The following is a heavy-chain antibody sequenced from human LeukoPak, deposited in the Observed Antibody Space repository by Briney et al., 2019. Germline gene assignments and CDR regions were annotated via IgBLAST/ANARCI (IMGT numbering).Heavy chain of an antibody. CDR2: IYYSGST. J-gene: IGHJ4*02. CDR1: GGSISSYY. CDR3: ARQDYYDSSGYRY. V-gene: IGHV4-59*08. Sequence: SETLSLTCTVSGGSISSYYWSWIRQPPGKGLEWIGYIYYSGSTNYNPSLKSRVTISVDTSKNQFSLKLSSVTAADTAVYYCARQDYYDSSGYRYWGPGTLVTVSS. D-gene: IGHD3-22*01.